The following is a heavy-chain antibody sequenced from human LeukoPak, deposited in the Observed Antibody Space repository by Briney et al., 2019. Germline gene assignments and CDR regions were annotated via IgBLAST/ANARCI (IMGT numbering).Heavy chain of an antibody. CDR3: ARVTVISNYYYGMDV. CDR2: ISYDGSNK. J-gene: IGHJ6*02. CDR1: GFTFSSYG. Sequence: PGGSLRLSCAASGFTFSSYGMHWVRQAPGKGLEWVAVISYDGSNKYYADSVKGRFTISRDNSKNTLYLQMNSLRAEDTAVYYCARVTVISNYYYGMDVWGQGTTVTVSS. D-gene: IGHD4-17*01. V-gene: IGHV3-30*03.